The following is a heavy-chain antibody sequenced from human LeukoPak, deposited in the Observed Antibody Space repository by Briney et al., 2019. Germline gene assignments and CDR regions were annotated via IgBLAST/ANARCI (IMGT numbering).Heavy chain of an antibody. J-gene: IGHJ4*02. V-gene: IGHV4-4*02. CDR3: APSPCSGDSCYRFDF. CDR1: GASISSSYW. Sequence: PSGTLSLTCAVSGASISSSYWWSWVRQPPGKGLEWIGEIHHSGSTKYNPSLKSRVTISVDKSKNQFSLKLSSVTAADTAVYYCAPSPCSGDSCYRFDFWGQGSQVTVSS. D-gene: IGHD2-15*01. CDR2: IHHSGST.